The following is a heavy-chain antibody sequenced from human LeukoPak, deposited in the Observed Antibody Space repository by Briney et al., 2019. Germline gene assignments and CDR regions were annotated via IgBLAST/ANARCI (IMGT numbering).Heavy chain of an antibody. CDR3: AHSGSYLGGFVP. V-gene: IGHV1-69*13. D-gene: IGHD3-10*01. Sequence: ASVKVSCKASVDTFSSYAISWVRQAPGQGLEWMGGIIAIFGTANYAQKFQGRVTITADESSSTGYMGLSSLRSEDTAVYYCAHSGSYLGGFVPWGQGSLVTVSS. J-gene: IGHJ5*02. CDR2: IIAIFGTA. CDR1: VDTFSSYA.